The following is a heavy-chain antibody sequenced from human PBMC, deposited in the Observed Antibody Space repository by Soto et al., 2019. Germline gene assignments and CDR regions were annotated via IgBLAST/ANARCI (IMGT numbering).Heavy chain of an antibody. J-gene: IGHJ4*02. CDR1: GGSISYYY. V-gene: IGHV4-59*01. CDR2: IYYSGST. CDR3: VRAYGSGSYSVDY. Sequence: SETLSLTCTVSGGSISYYYWSWIRQPPGKGLEWIGYIYYSGSTNYNPSLKSRVTMSVDTSRRQFSLNLASVTTADTAVYFCVRAYGSGSYSVDYWGQGTLVTVSS. D-gene: IGHD3-10*01.